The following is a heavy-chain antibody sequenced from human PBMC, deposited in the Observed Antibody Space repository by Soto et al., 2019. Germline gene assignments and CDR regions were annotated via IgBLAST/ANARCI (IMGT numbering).Heavy chain of an antibody. V-gene: IGHV2-5*01. D-gene: IGHD3-16*01. CDR2: IYWNDDK. CDR1: GFSLRTTGVG. J-gene: IGHJ4*02. CDR3: AHTWGLPFDY. Sequence: QITLKESGPTLVEPTQTLTLTCTYSGFSLRTTGVGVGWIRQPPGKALEWLGIIYWNDDKRYSPSLKNRFTLTSDITKSQVVLTMTNMDPVDTATYYCAHTWGLPFDYWGQGTTVIVSS.